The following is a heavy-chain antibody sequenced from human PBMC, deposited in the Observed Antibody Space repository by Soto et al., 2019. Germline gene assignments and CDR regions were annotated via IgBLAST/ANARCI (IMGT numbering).Heavy chain of an antibody. J-gene: IGHJ5*02. D-gene: IGHD2-21*01. CDR3: ARPYCGVNSCHNWLDR. Sequence: ASVKVSCKASGDIFTGYYLNWVRQAPGEGLEGMGGINPKSGGTNYAQKFQGRVTMTTDTSISTGYMELSGLRSDDKAVYYCARPYCGVNSCHNWLDRSG. CDR1: GDIFTGYY. CDR2: INPKSGGT. V-gene: IGHV1-2*02.